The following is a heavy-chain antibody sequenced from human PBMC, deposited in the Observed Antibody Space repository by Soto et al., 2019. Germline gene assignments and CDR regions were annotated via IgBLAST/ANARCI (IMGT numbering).Heavy chain of an antibody. Sequence: EVQLVESGGGLVQPGRSLRLSCAASGFTFDDYAMHWVRQAPGKGLEGVSGISWNSGSIGYADSVKGRFTISRDNAENSLWLRVSSLRAEDTALYYCAKDMGWGDCSSTSCYGSFYYWVQGTLVIVSS. V-gene: IGHV3-9*01. CDR1: GFTFDDYA. CDR2: ISWNSGSI. D-gene: IGHD2-2*01. CDR3: AKDMGWGDCSSTSCYGSFYY. J-gene: IGHJ4*02.